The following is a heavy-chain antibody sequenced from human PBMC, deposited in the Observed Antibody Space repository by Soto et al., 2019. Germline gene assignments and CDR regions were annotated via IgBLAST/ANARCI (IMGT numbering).Heavy chain of an antibody. J-gene: IGHJ4*02. CDR2: ISSSGSTI. V-gene: IGHV3-48*03. D-gene: IGHD5-12*01. CDR3: ARDGEMATITDY. CDR1: GFTFSSYE. Sequence: EVQLVESGGGLVQPGGSLRLSCAASGFTFSSYEMNWVRQAPGKGLEWVSYISSSGSTIYYADSLKGRFTISRDNAKNSLYLQINSLRAEDTAVYYCARDGEMATITDYWGQGTLVTVSS.